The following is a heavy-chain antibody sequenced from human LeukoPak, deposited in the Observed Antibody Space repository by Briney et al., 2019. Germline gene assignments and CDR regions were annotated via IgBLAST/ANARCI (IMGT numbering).Heavy chain of an antibody. V-gene: IGHV3-48*03. CDR2: ISSSGSTI. Sequence: GGSLSLSCAASGFTFSSYEMNWVRQAPGKGLEWVSYISSSGSTIYYADSVKGRFTISRDNAKNSLYLQMNSLRAEDTAVYYCARELRGLMAFWGQGTMVTVSS. D-gene: IGHD5-24*01. CDR1: GFTFSSYE. J-gene: IGHJ3*01. CDR3: ARELRGLMAF.